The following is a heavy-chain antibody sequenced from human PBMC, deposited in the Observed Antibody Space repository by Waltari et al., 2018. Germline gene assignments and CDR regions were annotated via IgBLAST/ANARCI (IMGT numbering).Heavy chain of an antibody. CDR2: INSDGSTT. Sequence: EVQLVESGGGLVQPGGSLRLSCAASGFTFSSHWMHWVRQAPGKGLVWVSRINSDGSTTNYADSVKGRLTISRDNAKNTLYLQMNSLRAEDTAVYYCASYVMIKEWGQGTLVTVSS. J-gene: IGHJ4*02. CDR1: GFTFSSHW. D-gene: IGHD3-16*01. V-gene: IGHV3-74*01. CDR3: ASYVMIKE.